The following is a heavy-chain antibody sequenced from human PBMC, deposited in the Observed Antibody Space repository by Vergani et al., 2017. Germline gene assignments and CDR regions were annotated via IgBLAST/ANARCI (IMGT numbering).Heavy chain of an antibody. CDR2: IYSGGST. CDR3: ARVGSSGYLYYFDY. V-gene: IGHV3-66*02. D-gene: IGHD3-22*01. CDR1: GFTVSSNY. Sequence: EVQLVESGGGLVQPGGSLRLSCAASGFTVSSNYMSWVRQAPGKGLEWVSVIYSGGSTYYADSVKGRFTISRDYSKNTLYLQMNSLRAEDTAVYYCARVGSSGYLYYFDYWGQGTLVTVSS. J-gene: IGHJ4*02.